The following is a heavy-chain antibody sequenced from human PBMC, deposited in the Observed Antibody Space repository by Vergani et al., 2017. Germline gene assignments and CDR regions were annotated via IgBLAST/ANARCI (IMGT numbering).Heavy chain of an antibody. V-gene: IGHV3-11*01. D-gene: IGHD3-16*02. J-gene: IGHJ6*03. Sequence: QVQLVESGGGLVKPGGSLRLSCAASGFTFSDYYMSWIRQAPGKGLEWVSYISSSGSTIYYADSVKGRFTIPRDNAKNSLYLQMNSLRAEDTAVYYCARVRDDYVWGSYHYYYYMDVWGKGTTVTVSS. CDR1: GFTFSDYY. CDR3: ARVRDDYVWGSYHYYYYMDV. CDR2: ISSSGSTI.